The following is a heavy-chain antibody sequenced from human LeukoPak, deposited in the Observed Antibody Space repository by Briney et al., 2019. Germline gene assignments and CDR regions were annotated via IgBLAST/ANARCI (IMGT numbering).Heavy chain of an antibody. CDR2: ISSSGSTI. Sequence: GGSLRLSCAASGFTFSSYEMNWVRQAPGKGLEWVSYISSSGSTIYYTDSVKGRFTISRDNAKKSLYLQMNSLRAEDTAVYYCARDRSSSTWYVFDHWGQGTLVTVS. J-gene: IGHJ4*02. CDR1: GFTFSSYE. CDR3: ARDRSSSTWYVFDH. V-gene: IGHV3-48*03. D-gene: IGHD6-13*01.